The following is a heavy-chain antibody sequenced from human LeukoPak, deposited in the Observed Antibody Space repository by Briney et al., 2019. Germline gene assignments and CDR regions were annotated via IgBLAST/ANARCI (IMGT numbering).Heavy chain of an antibody. Sequence: ASVKVSCKASGYTFTGYYMHWVRQAPGQGLEWMGWINPNSGGTNYAQKFQGWVTMTRDTSISTAYMELSRLRSDDTAVYYCARESSSSWYAMDYWGQGTLVTVSS. CDR3: ARESSSSWYAMDY. CDR1: GYTFTGYY. J-gene: IGHJ4*02. D-gene: IGHD6-13*01. V-gene: IGHV1-2*04. CDR2: INPNSGGT.